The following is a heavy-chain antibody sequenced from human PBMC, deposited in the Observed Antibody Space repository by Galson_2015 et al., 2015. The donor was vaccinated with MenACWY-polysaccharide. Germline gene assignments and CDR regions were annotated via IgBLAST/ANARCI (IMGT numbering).Heavy chain of an antibody. J-gene: IGHJ6*02. CDR2: ISSRSDTI. D-gene: IGHD2-2*01. CDR3: AREIVVAPAASWGDYYYGMDV. CDR1: GFTLSDYT. Sequence: SLRLSCAASGFTLSDYTMNWVRQAPGKGLEWLSYISSRSDTIYYADNVKGRVTITSDTSASTAYMELSSLRAEDTAVYYCAREIVVAPAASWGDYYYGMDVWGQGTTVTVSS. V-gene: IGHV3-48*01.